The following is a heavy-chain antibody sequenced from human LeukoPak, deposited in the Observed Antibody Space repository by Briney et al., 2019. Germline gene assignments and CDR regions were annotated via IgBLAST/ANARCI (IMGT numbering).Heavy chain of an antibody. CDR1: GYTLTELS. V-gene: IGHV1-24*01. CDR2: FDPEDGET. CDR3: ATVYGTSQSFDY. D-gene: IGHD4-17*01. J-gene: IGHJ4*02. Sequence: ASVKVSCKVSGYTLTELSMHWVRQAPGKGLERMGGFDPEDGETIYAQKFQGRVTMTEDTSTDTAYMELSSLRSEDTAVYYCATVYGTSQSFDYRGQGTLVTVSS.